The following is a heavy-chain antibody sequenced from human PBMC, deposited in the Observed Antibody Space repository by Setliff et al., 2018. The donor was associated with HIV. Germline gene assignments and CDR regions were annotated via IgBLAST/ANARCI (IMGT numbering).Heavy chain of an antibody. J-gene: IGHJ6*02. Sequence: SETLSLTCSVSGGSVSSSSYYWTWIRQPAGKGLEWIGRIYTSGSTNYNPSLKSRVTMSVDTSKNQFSLKLSSVTAADTAVYYCARSDGQLDPYYYYGMDVWGQGTTVTVSS. V-gene: IGHV4-61*02. CDR2: IYTSGST. D-gene: IGHD6-6*01. CDR3: ARSDGQLDPYYYYGMDV. CDR1: GGSVSSSSYY.